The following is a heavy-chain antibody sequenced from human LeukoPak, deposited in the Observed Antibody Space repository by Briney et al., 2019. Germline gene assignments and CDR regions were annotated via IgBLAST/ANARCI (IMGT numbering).Heavy chain of an antibody. CDR2: ISYDGSNK. CDR3: ARGSIVGARGLGDY. V-gene: IGHV3-30*03. J-gene: IGHJ4*02. Sequence: GGSLRLSCAASGLPFSNYGMHWVRQTPGKGLEWVAVISYDGSNKYYADSVKGRFTIARDNSKNTLFLQMNSLRAEDTAVYYCARGSIVGARGLGDYWGQGTLVTVSS. CDR1: GLPFSNYG. D-gene: IGHD1-26*01.